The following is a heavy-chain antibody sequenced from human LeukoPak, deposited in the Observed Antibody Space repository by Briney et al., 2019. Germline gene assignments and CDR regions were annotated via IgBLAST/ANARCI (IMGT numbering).Heavy chain of an antibody. CDR2: IRYDGSNK. D-gene: IGHD6-6*01. V-gene: IGHV3-30*02. CDR1: GFTFSSYG. J-gene: IGHJ4*02. Sequence: QPGGSLRLSCAASGFTFSSYGMHWVRQAPGKGLEWVAFIRYDGSNKYYADSVKGRFTISRDNSKNTLYLQMNSLRAEDMALYYCAKAIAARPDSSTFDYWGQGTLVTVSS. CDR3: AKAIAARPDSSTFDY.